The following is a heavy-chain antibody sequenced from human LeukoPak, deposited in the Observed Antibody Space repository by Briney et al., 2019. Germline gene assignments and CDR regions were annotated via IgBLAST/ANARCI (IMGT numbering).Heavy chain of an antibody. J-gene: IGHJ3*02. Sequence: TLSLTCTVSGGSISSGDYYWSWIRQPPGKALEWLALIYWDDDKRYSPSLKSRLTITKDTSKNQVVLTMTNMDPVDTATYYCAHKRYDFWSGYYGMSLRHDAFGIWGQGTMVTVSS. CDR2: IYWDDDK. D-gene: IGHD3-3*01. V-gene: IGHV2-5*08. CDR3: AHKRYDFWSGYYGMSLRHDAFGI. CDR1: GGSISSGDYY.